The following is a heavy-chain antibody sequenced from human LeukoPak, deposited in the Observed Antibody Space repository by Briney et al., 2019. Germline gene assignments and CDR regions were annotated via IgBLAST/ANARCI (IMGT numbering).Heavy chain of an antibody. CDR1: GGTFSSYA. D-gene: IGHD6-13*01. CDR3: AREGQQLVNAFDI. CDR2: IIPIFGTA. J-gene: IGHJ3*02. Sequence: GASVKVSCKASGGTFSSYAISWVRQAPGQGLEWMGGIIPIFGTANYAQKFQGRVTITADESTSTAYMELSSLRSEDTAVYYCAREGQQLVNAFDIWGQGTMVTVSS. V-gene: IGHV1-69*13.